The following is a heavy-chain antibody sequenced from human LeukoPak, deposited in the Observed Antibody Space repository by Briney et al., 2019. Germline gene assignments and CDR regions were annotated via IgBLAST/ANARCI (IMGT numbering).Heavy chain of an antibody. CDR2: VGGSGSST. CDR3: AKKPRGYCTYDGCYFDY. Sequence: PGGSLRLSCAASGFSFSSCAMTWVRRAPGKGLEWVSTVGGSGSSTYYADSVKGRFTISRDNSKNTLYLQMNSLRAEDTAVYYCAKKPRGYCTYDGCYFDYWGQGTLVTVSS. CDR1: GFSFSSCA. D-gene: IGHD2-8*01. J-gene: IGHJ4*02. V-gene: IGHV3-23*01.